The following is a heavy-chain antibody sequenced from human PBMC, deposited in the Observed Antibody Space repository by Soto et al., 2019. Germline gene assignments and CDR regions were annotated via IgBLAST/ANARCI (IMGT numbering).Heavy chain of an antibody. CDR3: AKMSSENYYDPVFS. Sequence: QVQLVESGGGVVKTSGSLRIACAASGFTFSDYYMSWVRQAPGKGLEWVSYFSSSGNTIYYADSVKGRFTISRDNAKNSVYLQMNSLRAEDTALYFCAKMSSENYYDPVFSWGQGTLVTVSS. D-gene: IGHD3-22*01. CDR2: FSSSGNTI. CDR1: GFTFSDYY. J-gene: IGHJ5*02. V-gene: IGHV3-11*01.